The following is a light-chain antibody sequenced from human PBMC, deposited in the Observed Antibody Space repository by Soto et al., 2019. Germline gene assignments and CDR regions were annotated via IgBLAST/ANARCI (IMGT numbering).Light chain of an antibody. J-gene: IGLJ2*01. CDR1: SSDIGSHDL. CDR3: CSYAGSVV. CDR2: DVS. Sequence: QSALTQPASVSGSPGQSITISCTGTSSDIGSHDLVSWYQQQPGKAPKLMIFDVSRRPSGVSDRFSGSKSGNTASLTISGVQAEDEADYFCCSYAGSVVFGGGTKLTVL. V-gene: IGLV2-23*02.